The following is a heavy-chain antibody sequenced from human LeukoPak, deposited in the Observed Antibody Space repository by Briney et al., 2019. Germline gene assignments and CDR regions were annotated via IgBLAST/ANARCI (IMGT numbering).Heavy chain of an antibody. D-gene: IGHD3-3*01. V-gene: IGHV4-4*07. CDR3: ARTKDFWSGYSLAFDI. CDR1: GGSISSYY. CDR2: IYTSGST. Sequence: SETLSLTCTVSGGSISSYYWGWIRQPAGKGLEWIGRIYTSGSTNYNPSLKSRVTMSVDTSKNQFSLKLSSVTAADTAVYYCARTKDFWSGYSLAFDIWGQGTMVTVSS. J-gene: IGHJ3*02.